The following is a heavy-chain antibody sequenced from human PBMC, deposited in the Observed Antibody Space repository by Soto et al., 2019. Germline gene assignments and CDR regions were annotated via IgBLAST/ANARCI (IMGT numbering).Heavy chain of an antibody. Sequence: EVQLVESGGGLVKPGGSLRLSCAGSGFVFSNAWMSWVRQAPGKGLEWVGRIKPKTDGGTIDYAAPLKDRFTISRDDSRDTLYLQVNSLKTEDTAVYYCYTGRTEVYWGQGTLVTVSS. CDR2: IKPKTDGGTI. CDR3: YTGRTEVY. CDR1: GFVFSNAW. V-gene: IGHV3-15*07. J-gene: IGHJ4*02.